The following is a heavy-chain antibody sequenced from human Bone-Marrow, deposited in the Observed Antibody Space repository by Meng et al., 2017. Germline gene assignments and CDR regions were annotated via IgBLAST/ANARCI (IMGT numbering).Heavy chain of an antibody. CDR2: IYYSGST. CDR1: GGAVSSGSYS. V-gene: IGHV4-61*01. CDR3: ARSSTSPASYFFDY. D-gene: IGHD6-6*01. J-gene: IGHJ4*02. Sequence: QVQLQEPGPRLVRPSETLSLTCTVSGGAVSSGSYSWSWIRQPPGKGLEWIGHIYYSGSTNYNPSLKSRVTISVDTSKNQFSLKLSSVTAADTAVYFCARSSTSPASYFFDYWGQGTLVTVSS.